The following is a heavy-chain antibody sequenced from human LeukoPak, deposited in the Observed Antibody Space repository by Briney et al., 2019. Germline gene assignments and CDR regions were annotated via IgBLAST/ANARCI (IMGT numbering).Heavy chain of an antibody. CDR2: IRYDGSNK. J-gene: IGHJ4*02. Sequence: GSLRLSCAASGFTFSSYGMHWFRQAPGKGLEWVAFIRYDGSNKYYADSVKGRFTISRDNSKNTLYLQMNSLRDEDTAVYYCARSPGKGEPNEFDYWGQGTLVTVSS. D-gene: IGHD3-16*01. CDR3: ARSPGKGEPNEFDY. CDR1: GFTFSSYG. V-gene: IGHV3-30*02.